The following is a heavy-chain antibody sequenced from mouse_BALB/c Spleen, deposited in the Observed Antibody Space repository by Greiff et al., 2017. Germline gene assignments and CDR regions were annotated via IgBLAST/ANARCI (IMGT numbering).Heavy chain of an antibody. V-gene: IGHV14-3*02. CDR2: IDPANGNT. CDR3: ARGDDYDVVFAY. CDR1: GFNIKDTY. Sequence: EVKLMESGAELVKPGASVKLSCTASGFNIKDTYMHWVKQRPEQGLEWIGRIDPANGNTKYDPKFQGKATITADTSSNTAYLQLSSLTSEDTAVYYCARGDDYDVVFAYWGQGTLVTVSA. D-gene: IGHD2-4*01. J-gene: IGHJ3*01.